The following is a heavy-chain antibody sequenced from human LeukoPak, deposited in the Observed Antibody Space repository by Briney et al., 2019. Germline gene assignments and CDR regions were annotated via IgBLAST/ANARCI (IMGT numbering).Heavy chain of an antibody. CDR2: ISGSGGDT. Sequence: GGSLRLSCAASGFTFSSYAMSWVRQAPGKGLEWVSAISGSGGDTSYTDSVKGRFTISRDNSKNTLYLQMKGLRAEDTAVYYCVKDSVVVAGLVNYLDYWGQGTLVTVSS. D-gene: IGHD6-19*01. V-gene: IGHV3-23*01. CDR3: VKDSVVVAGLVNYLDY. CDR1: GFTFSSYA. J-gene: IGHJ4*02.